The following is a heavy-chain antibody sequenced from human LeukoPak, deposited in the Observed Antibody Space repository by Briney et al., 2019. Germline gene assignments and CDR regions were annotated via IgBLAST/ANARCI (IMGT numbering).Heavy chain of an antibody. V-gene: IGHV3-21*01. D-gene: IGHD6-13*01. CDR2: ISSSSSYI. CDR1: GFTVSSNY. CDR3: ARGIAALDY. J-gene: IGHJ4*02. Sequence: KSGGSLRLSCAASGFTVSSNYMSWVRQAPGKGLEWVSSISSSSSYIYYADSVKGRFTISRDNSKNTLYLQMNSLRAEDTAVYYCARGIAALDYWGQGTLVTVSS.